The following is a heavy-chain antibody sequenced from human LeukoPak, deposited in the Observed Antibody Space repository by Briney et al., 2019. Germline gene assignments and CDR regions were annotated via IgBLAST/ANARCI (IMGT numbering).Heavy chain of an antibody. J-gene: IGHJ4*02. CDR2: IYSGGST. V-gene: IGHV3-53*01. CDR3: ARGRDGYNYYDY. Sequence: GGSLRLSCAASGFTVSSNYMSWVRQAPGKGLEWVSVIYSGGSTYYADSVKGRFTISRDNSKNTLYLQMNSLRAEDTAVYYCARGRDGYNYYDYWGQGTLVTVSP. CDR1: GFTVSSNY. D-gene: IGHD5-24*01.